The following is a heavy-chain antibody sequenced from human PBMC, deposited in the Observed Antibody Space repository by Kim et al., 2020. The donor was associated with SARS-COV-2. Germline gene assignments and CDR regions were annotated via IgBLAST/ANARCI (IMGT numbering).Heavy chain of an antibody. J-gene: IGHJ4*02. D-gene: IGHD3-10*01. Sequence: YYADAVKGRFTISEDNSKNPLYLQMYSLRAEDTAVYYCCYGSGSYYNCDYWGQGTLVTVSS. V-gene: IGHV3-53*01. CDR3: CYGSGSYYNCDY.